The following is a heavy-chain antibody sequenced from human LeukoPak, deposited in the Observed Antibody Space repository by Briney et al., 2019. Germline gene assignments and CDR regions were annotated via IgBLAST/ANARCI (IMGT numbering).Heavy chain of an antibody. D-gene: IGHD4-17*01. J-gene: IGHJ4*02. Sequence: SETLSLTCTVSGYSISSGYCWGWIRQPPGKGLEWIGSIYHSGSTYYNPSLKSRVTISVDTSKNQFSLKLSSVTAADTAVYYCARGTTVTTPDVGYWGQGTLVTVSS. CDR3: ARGTTVTTPDVGY. CDR1: GYSISSGYC. CDR2: IYHSGST. V-gene: IGHV4-38-2*02.